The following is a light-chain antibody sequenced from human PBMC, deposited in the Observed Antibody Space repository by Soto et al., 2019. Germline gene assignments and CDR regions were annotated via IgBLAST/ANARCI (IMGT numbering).Light chain of an antibody. CDR2: EVS. J-gene: IGLJ1*01. V-gene: IGLV2-14*01. CDR1: SSDVGGYNY. CDR3: SSYTTTNTYV. Sequence: QSVLTQPASVSGAPGQSITSACTGTSSDVGGYNYVSWYQHHPGKAPKLMIYEVSNRPSGVSNRSSGSKSGNTASLTISGLQAEDEADYYCSSYTTTNTYVFGTGTKVT.